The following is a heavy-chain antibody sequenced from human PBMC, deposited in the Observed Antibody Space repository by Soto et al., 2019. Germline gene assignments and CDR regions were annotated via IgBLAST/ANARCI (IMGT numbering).Heavy chain of an antibody. CDR1: GYTFTSYG. CDR3: ARGQYYYDSSGYSPSHYYYYGMDV. CDR2: ISAYNGNT. V-gene: IGHV1-18*04. Sequence: SVKVSCKASGYTFTSYGISWVRQAPGQGLEWMGWISAYNGNTNYAQKLQGRVTMTTDTSTSTAYMELRSLRSDDTAVYYCARGQYYYDSSGYSPSHYYYYGMDVSGKATTVTVFS. J-gene: IGHJ6*04. D-gene: IGHD3-22*01.